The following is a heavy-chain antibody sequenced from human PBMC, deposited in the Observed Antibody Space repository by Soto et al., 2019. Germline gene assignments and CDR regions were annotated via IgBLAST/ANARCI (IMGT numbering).Heavy chain of an antibody. CDR2: IYYSGSTGST. CDR3: ARHWAPGGYQYYDILTARNGIGGAFDI. J-gene: IGHJ3*02. Sequence: PSETLSLTCTVSGGSISSYYWSWIRQPPGKGLEWIGYIYYSGSTGSTNYNPSLKSRVTISVDTSKNQFSLKLSSVTAADTAVYYCARHWAPGGYQYYDILTARNGIGGAFDIWGQGTMVTVSS. CDR1: GGSISSYY. D-gene: IGHD3-9*01. V-gene: IGHV4-59*08.